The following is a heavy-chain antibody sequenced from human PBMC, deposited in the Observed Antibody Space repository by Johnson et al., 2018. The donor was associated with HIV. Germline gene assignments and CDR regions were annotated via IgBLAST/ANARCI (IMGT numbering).Heavy chain of an antibody. J-gene: IGHJ3*02. D-gene: IGHD5-24*01. CDR3: ARYGYRPEAAFDI. Sequence: QMQLVESGGGVVQPGGSLRLSCAASGFTFSSYGMHWVRQAPGKGLEWVAVTSYDGSNKYYADSVKGRFTISRDNAKNSLYLQMNSLRAEDTAVYYCARYGYRPEAAFDIWDQGTMVTVSS. CDR1: GFTFSSYG. V-gene: IGHV3-30*19. CDR2: TSYDGSNK.